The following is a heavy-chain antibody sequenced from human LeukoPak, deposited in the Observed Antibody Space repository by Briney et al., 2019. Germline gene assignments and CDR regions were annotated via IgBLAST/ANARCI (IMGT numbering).Heavy chain of an antibody. D-gene: IGHD7-27*01. CDR2: IDTDGSSA. J-gene: IGHJ4*02. CDR3: ACAITGVTPHFHY. CDR1: GFTLSDYC. Sequence: GGSLRLSCAASGFTLSDYCMHWVRQASGKGLVWVSRIDTDGSSANYADSVKGRFTISRDNAKNTVYLQMNSLRVEDSAVYSCACAITGVTPHFHYWGQGTLVTVSS. V-gene: IGHV3-74*01.